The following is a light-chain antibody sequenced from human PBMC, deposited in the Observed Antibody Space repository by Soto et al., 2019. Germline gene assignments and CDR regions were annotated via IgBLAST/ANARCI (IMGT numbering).Light chain of an antibody. CDR3: CSYAGSSTLL. CDR2: EGS. J-gene: IGLJ2*01. Sequence: QSVLTQPASVSGSPGQSITISCTGGGSDVGTYNLVSWYQQHPGKAPKLMIYEGSKRPSGVSNRFSGSRSGNTASLTISGLQAEDAADYYCCSYAGSSTLLFGGGTKLTVL. V-gene: IGLV2-23*01. CDR1: GSDVGTYNL.